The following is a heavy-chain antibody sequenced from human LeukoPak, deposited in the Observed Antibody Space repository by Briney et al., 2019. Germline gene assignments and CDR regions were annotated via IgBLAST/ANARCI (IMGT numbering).Heavy chain of an antibody. Sequence: GGSLRLSCAASGFTFSSYWMSWVRQAPGKGLEWVANIKQDGSEKYYVDSVKGRFTISRDNAKNSLYLQMNSLRAEDTAVYYCAREPRRMITFGGVIVSNLHYYYMDVWGKGTTVTISS. CDR1: GFTFSSYW. CDR3: AREPRRMITFGGVIVSNLHYYYMDV. V-gene: IGHV3-7*01. CDR2: IKQDGSEK. J-gene: IGHJ6*03. D-gene: IGHD3-16*02.